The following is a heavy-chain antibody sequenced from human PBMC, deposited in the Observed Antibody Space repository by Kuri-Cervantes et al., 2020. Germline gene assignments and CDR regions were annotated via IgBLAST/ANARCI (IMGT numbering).Heavy chain of an antibody. Sequence: GGSLRLSCAASGFTFDDYAMHWVRQAPGKGLEWVSGINWNSGSIGYADSVKGRFTISRDNAKNSLYLQMNSLRAEDTALYYCAKGMLQGPPGWSSGWDFSAFDIWGQGTMVTVSS. J-gene: IGHJ3*02. CDR1: GFTFDDYA. D-gene: IGHD6-19*01. V-gene: IGHV3-9*01. CDR3: AKGMLQGPPGWSSGWDFSAFDI. CDR2: INWNSGSI.